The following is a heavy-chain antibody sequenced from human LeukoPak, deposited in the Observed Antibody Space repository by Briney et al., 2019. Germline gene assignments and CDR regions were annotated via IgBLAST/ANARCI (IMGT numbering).Heavy chain of an antibody. D-gene: IGHD3-22*01. CDR1: GYTFTSYG. J-gene: IGHJ4*02. V-gene: IGHV1-18*01. CDR3: ARVPRGLVITSDY. CDR2: ISAYNGNT. Sequence: ASVKVSCKASGYTFTSYGISWVRQAPGQGLEWMGWISAYNGNTNYAQKLQGRVTITRDTSASTAYMELSSLRSEDTAVYYCARVPRGLVITSDYWGQGTLVTVSS.